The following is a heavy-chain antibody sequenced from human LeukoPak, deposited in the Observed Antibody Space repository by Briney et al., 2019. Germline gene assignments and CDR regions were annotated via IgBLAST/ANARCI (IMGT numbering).Heavy chain of an antibody. CDR2: IRYDGSNK. D-gene: IGHD1-26*01. CDR3: VKDGLKLQKYYFDY. CDR1: GFTFSSYG. V-gene: IGHV3-30*02. Sequence: GGSLRLSCAASGFTFSSYGMHWVRQAPGKGLEWVAFIRYDGSNKYYADSVKGRFTISRDNSKNTLYLQMNSLRAEDTAVYYCVKDGLKLQKYYFDYWGQGTLVTVSS. J-gene: IGHJ4*02.